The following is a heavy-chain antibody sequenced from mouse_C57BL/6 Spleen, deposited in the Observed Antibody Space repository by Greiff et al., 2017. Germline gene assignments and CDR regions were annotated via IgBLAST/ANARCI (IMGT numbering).Heavy chain of an antibody. Sequence: EVKLMESGGDLVKPGGSLKLSCAASGFTFSSYGMSWVRQTPDKRLEWVATISSGGSYTYYPDSVKGRFTISRDNAKNTLYLQMSSLKSEDTAMYYCARQHGSSYWYFDVWGTGTTVTVSS. V-gene: IGHV5-6*01. D-gene: IGHD1-1*01. CDR1: GFTFSSYG. J-gene: IGHJ1*03. CDR2: ISSGGSYT. CDR3: ARQHGSSYWYFDV.